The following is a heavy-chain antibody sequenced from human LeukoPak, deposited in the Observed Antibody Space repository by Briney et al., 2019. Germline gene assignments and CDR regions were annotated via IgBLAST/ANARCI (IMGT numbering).Heavy chain of an antibody. J-gene: IGHJ4*02. Sequence: PGGSLRLSCAASGFTFSTYGMHWVRQAPGKGLEWVSAISGSGGSTYYADSVKGRFTISRDNSKNTLYLQMNSLRAEDTAVYYCAKEIVVVTANPVDYWGQGTLVTVSS. CDR2: ISGSGGST. CDR1: GFTFSTYG. V-gene: IGHV3-23*01. CDR3: AKEIVVVTANPVDY. D-gene: IGHD2-21*02.